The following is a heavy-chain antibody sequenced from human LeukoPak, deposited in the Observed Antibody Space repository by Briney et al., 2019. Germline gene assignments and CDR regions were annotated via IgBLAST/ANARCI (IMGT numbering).Heavy chain of an antibody. Sequence: ASVKVSCKASGYTFTSYGISWVRQAPGQGLEWMGWISAYNGNRNYAQKLQGRVTMTTDTSTSTAYMELRSLRSDDTAVYYCAIDRYYYDSSGYYDSDYWGQGTLVTVSS. J-gene: IGHJ4*02. D-gene: IGHD3-22*01. CDR3: AIDRYYYDSSGYYDSDY. CDR2: ISAYNGNR. CDR1: GYTFTSYG. V-gene: IGHV1-18*01.